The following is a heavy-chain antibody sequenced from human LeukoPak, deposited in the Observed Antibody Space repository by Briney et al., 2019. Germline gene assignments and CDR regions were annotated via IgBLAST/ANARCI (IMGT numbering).Heavy chain of an antibody. J-gene: IGHJ4*02. D-gene: IGHD2-21*02. Sequence: PGGSLRLSCAASGVTVSNTYMSWVRQAPGMGLEWVSVIYKDGSSYYANSVKGRFTISRDNSQNTLFLQMNSLRAEDMALYYCARGGGAFCGGDCHRNFDYWGQGTLVTVSS. CDR1: GVTVSNTY. CDR2: IYKDGSS. CDR3: ARGGGAFCGGDCHRNFDY. V-gene: IGHV3-53*01.